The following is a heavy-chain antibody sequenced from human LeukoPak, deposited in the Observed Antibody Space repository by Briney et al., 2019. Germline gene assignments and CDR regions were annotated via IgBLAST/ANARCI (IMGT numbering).Heavy chain of an antibody. Sequence: PGGSLRLSCAASGFTFSSYAMHWVRQAPGKGLEWVSSITNSGGNTFYPDSVKGRFTISRDNSKSTLYLQMNSLRAEDTAVYYCVKRSDARAMDYWGQGTLVTVSS. CDR1: GFTFSSYA. CDR3: VKRSDARAMDY. J-gene: IGHJ4*02. CDR2: ITNSGGNT. V-gene: IGHV3-23*01.